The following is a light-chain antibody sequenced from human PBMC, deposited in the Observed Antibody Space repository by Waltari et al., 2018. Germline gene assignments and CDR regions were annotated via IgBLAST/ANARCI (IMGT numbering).Light chain of an antibody. CDR2: EVS. J-gene: IGLJ2*01. Sequence: QSALTQPPSASGSPGQSVAISCTGTSSDVGGYNYVSWYQQHPGTAPKLIIYEVSKRPSGVPDRFSGSKSGNTASLTVSGLQADDEADFYCSSYAGSNDPVVFGGGTKLTVL. V-gene: IGLV2-8*01. CDR3: SSYAGSNDPVV. CDR1: SSDVGGYNY.